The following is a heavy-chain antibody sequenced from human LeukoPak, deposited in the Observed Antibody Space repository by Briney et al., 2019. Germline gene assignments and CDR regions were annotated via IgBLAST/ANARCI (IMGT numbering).Heavy chain of an antibody. CDR1: GFTFSAYW. D-gene: IGHD2-15*01. CDR3: ARGRYCSGGRCHFDC. Sequence: GGSLRLSCSASGFTFSAYWMSWVRQAPGKGLEWVANIKQDGSEKYYVDSVEGRFAISRDNAKNSLYLRMNSLRAEDTAVYYCARGRYCSGGRCHFDCWGQGTLVTVFS. J-gene: IGHJ4*02. V-gene: IGHV3-7*05. CDR2: IKQDGSEK.